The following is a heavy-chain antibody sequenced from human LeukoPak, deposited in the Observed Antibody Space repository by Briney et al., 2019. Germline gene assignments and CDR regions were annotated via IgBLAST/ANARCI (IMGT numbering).Heavy chain of an antibody. V-gene: IGHV4-39*07. CDR2: IYYSGST. D-gene: IGHD6-13*01. Sequence: TSETLSLTCTVSGGSISSSSYYWGWIRQPPGKGLEWIGSIYYSGSTYYNPSLKSRVTISVDTSKNQFSLKLSSVTAADTAVYYCARDQDSSWYDYWGQGTLVTVSS. J-gene: IGHJ4*02. CDR3: ARDQDSSWYDY. CDR1: GGSISSSSYY.